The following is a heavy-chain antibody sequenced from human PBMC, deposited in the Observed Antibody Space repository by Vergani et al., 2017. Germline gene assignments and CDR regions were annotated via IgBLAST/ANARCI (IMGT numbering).Heavy chain of an antibody. Sequence: QVQLQESGPGLVKPSQTLSLTCTVSGGSISSGGYYWSWIRQHPGKGLEWIGYIYYSGSTYYNPSLKSRVTISVDTSKNQFSLKLSSVTAADTAVYYCARIDQLVVVPAAIPWFDPWGQGTLVTVSS. CDR2: IYYSGST. J-gene: IGHJ5*02. V-gene: IGHV4-31*03. D-gene: IGHD2-2*02. CDR3: ARIDQLVVVPAAIPWFDP. CDR1: GGSISSGGYY.